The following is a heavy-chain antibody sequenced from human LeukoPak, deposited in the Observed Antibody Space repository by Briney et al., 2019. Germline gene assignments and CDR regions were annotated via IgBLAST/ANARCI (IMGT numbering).Heavy chain of an antibody. CDR3: ARGPITGGYYYGMDV. J-gene: IGHJ6*02. V-gene: IGHV1-69*04. CDR2: IIPILGIA. Sequence: SVKVSCKASGGTFSSYAISWVRQAPGQGLEWMGRIIPILGIANYAQKFQGRVTTTADKSTSTAYMELSSLRSEDTAVYYCARGPITGGYYYGMDVWGQGTTVTVSS. CDR1: GGTFSSYA. D-gene: IGHD1-14*01.